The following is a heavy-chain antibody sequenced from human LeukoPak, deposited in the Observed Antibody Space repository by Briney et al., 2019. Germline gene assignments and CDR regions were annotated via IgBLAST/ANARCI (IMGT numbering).Heavy chain of an antibody. CDR3: AGHWTYYDDDYYGMDV. J-gene: IGHJ6*02. V-gene: IGHV3-30-3*01. CDR2: ISYDGSNK. CDR1: GFTFSSYA. Sequence: GRSLRLSCAASGFTFSSYAMHWVRQAPGKGLEWVAVISYDGSNKYYADSVKGRFTISRDNSKNTLYLQMNSLRAEDTAVYYCAGHWTYYDDDYYGMDVWGQGTTVTVSS. D-gene: IGHD3-22*01.